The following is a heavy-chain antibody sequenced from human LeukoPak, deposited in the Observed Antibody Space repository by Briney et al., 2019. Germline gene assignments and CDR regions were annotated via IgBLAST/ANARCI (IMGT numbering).Heavy chain of an antibody. CDR3: ARDRDYYYGSGSYSQPPDY. D-gene: IGHD3-10*01. V-gene: IGHV1-18*01. J-gene: IGHJ4*02. CDR2: ISAYNGNT. CDR1: GYTFTSYG. Sequence: GASVKVSCKASGYTFTSYGISWVRQAPGQGLEWMGWISAYNGNTDYAQKLQGRVTMTTDTSTSTAYMELRSLRSDDTAVYYCARDRDYYYGSGSYSQPPDYWGQGTLVTVSS.